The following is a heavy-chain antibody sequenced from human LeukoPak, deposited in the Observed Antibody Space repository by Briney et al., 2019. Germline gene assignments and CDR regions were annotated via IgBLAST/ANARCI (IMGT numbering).Heavy chain of an antibody. Sequence: GASVKVSCKASGYTFTNYAMHWVRQAPGQRLEWMGWINAGNGNTKYSQKFQGRVTITRDTSASTAYMELSSLRSEDTAVYYCARDFENWNEGYSFWFDPWGQGTLVTVSS. D-gene: IGHD1-1*01. V-gene: IGHV1-3*01. CDR3: ARDFENWNEGYSFWFDP. CDR1: GYTFTNYA. CDR2: INAGNGNT. J-gene: IGHJ5*02.